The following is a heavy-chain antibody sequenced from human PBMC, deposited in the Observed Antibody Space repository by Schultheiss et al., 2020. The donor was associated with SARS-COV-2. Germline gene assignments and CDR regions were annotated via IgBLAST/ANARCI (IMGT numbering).Heavy chain of an antibody. V-gene: IGHV5-51*01. CDR1: GYTFNTFW. Sequence: GESLKISCKATGYTFNTFWIGWVRQMPGKGLEWMGSIYPADSDTRYSPSFQGQVTISADKSISTAYLQWSSLKASDTAMYYCARCRSIAARPACGWFDPWGQGTLVTVSS. CDR2: IYPADSDT. J-gene: IGHJ5*02. D-gene: IGHD6-6*01. CDR3: ARCRSIAARPACGWFDP.